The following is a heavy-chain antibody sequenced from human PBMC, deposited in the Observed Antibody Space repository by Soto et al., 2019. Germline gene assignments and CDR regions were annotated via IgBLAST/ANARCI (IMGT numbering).Heavy chain of an antibody. J-gene: IGHJ4*02. CDR3: AADAKGIPFDH. V-gene: IGHV3-53*02. CDR2: IDSGGRT. Sequence: EVQLVETGGDLIQPGGSLRLSCAVSGFTVSSNHMSWVRQAPGKGLEWVSIIDSGGRTYYADSVKGRFTISRDTSKSTLFLQMNSLRVEDSAVYYCAADAKGIPFDHWGQGTLVTVSS. CDR1: GFTVSSNH.